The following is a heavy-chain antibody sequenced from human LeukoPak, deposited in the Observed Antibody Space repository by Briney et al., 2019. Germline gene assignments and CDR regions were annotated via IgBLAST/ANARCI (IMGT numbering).Heavy chain of an antibody. J-gene: IGHJ3*02. CDR1: GFTFSSYE. D-gene: IGHD3-22*01. CDR2: IRSKAYGGTT. CDR3: TRRYNYDSSGYYYVRDAFDI. V-gene: IGHV3-49*04. Sequence: GGSLRLSCAASGFTFSSYEMNWVRQAPGKGLEWVGFIRSKAYGGTTKNAASVKGRFTISRDDSRSIAYLQMNSLKTDDTAVYYCTRRYNYDSSGYYYVRDAFDIWGQGTMVTVSS.